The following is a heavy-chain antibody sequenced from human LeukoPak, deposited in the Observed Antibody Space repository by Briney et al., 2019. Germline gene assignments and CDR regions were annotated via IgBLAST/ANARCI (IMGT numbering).Heavy chain of an antibody. CDR2: IHSGGSST. D-gene: IGHD3-3*01. J-gene: IGHJ4*02. Sequence: PGGSLRLSCAASGFTFSNFWMHWVRQAPEKGLVWVSRIHSGGSSTSYADSVKGRFTISRDNAKNTLYLQMNSLRAEDTAVYYCASGQFWSGYYDYWGQGTLVTVSS. V-gene: IGHV3-74*01. CDR3: ASGQFWSGYYDY. CDR1: GFTFSNFW.